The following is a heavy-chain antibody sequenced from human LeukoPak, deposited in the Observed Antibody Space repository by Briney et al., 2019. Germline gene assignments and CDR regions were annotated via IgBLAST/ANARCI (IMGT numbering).Heavy chain of an antibody. CDR3: TRAGRYCSGGSCCSFY. CDR1: GFTFCDYA. V-gene: IGHV3-49*03. CDR2: IRSKAHGGTT. J-gene: IGHJ4*02. Sequence: GRSLRLSCTASGFTFCDYAMSWFRQAPGEGLEWVGFIRSKAHGGTTEYAASVKGRFTISRDDSKSIAHLQMDSLKTEDTAVYYCTRAGRYCSGGSCCSFYWGQGTLVTVSS. D-gene: IGHD2-15*01.